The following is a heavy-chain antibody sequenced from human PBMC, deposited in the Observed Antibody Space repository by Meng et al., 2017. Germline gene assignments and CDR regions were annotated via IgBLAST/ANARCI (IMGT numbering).Heavy chain of an antibody. J-gene: IGHJ3*02. CDR2: ISYDGSNK. D-gene: IGHD3-22*01. CDR3: ARVSDSSGYLDAFDT. CDR1: GFTFSSYA. V-gene: IGHV3-30*04. Sequence: SLMISCASSGFTFSSYAMHWVRPAPGKGLEGVAVISYDGSNKYYADSVKGRFHISRDNYKNTLYLQMNSLRAEDTAVYYCARVSDSSGYLDAFDTWGQGTMVTVSS.